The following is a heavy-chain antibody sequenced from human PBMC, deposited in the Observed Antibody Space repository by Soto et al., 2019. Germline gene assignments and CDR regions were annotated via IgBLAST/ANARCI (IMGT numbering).Heavy chain of an antibody. CDR1: GGSISSYY. V-gene: IGHV4-59*01. CDR3: ARVAIAAAGAFDY. Sequence: QVQLQESGPGLVKPSETLSLTCTVSGGSISSYYWSWIRQPPGKGLEWIGYIYYSGSTNYNPSLKSRVNISVDTSKNQFSLKLSSVTAADTAVYYCARVAIAAAGAFDYWGQGTLVTVSS. J-gene: IGHJ4*02. CDR2: IYYSGST. D-gene: IGHD6-13*01.